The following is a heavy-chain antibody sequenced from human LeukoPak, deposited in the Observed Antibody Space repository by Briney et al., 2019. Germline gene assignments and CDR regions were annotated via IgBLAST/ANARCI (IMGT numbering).Heavy chain of an antibody. CDR1: GFTFSSYS. D-gene: IGHD3-22*01. Sequence: PGGSLRLSGAASGFTFSSYSMNWVRQAPGKGLEWVSSISSSSSYIYYADSVKGRFTISRDNAKNSLYLQMNSLRAEDTAVYYCASGFPHRDYYDSSGYYLFDYWGQGTLVTVSS. V-gene: IGHV3-21*01. CDR3: ASGFPHRDYYDSSGYYLFDY. CDR2: ISSSSSYI. J-gene: IGHJ4*02.